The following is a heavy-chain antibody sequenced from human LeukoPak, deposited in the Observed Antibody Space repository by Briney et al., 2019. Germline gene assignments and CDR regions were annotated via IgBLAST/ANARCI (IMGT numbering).Heavy chain of an antibody. CDR3: AHSGGQGAFDI. J-gene: IGHJ3*02. Sequence: GRSLRLSCAASGFTFDDYAMHWVRQTPGKGLEWVSGISRNSGSIVYADSVKGRFTISRDNAKNSLYLQINSLRADDMALYYCAHSGGQGAFDIWGQGTMVTVSS. CDR2: ISRNSGSI. CDR1: GFTFDDYA. D-gene: IGHD6-19*01. V-gene: IGHV3-9*03.